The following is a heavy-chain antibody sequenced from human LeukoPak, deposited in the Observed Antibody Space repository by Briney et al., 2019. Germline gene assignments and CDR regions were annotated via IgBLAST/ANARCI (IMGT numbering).Heavy chain of an antibody. Sequence: RIISIFRTSNYAQKFQGRVTITTDETTSTAYMELSRLRSEDTAVYYCARDSQWELLPHFDYWGQGTLVTVSS. CDR2: IISIFRTS. V-gene: IGHV1-69*05. CDR3: ARDSQWELLPHFDY. J-gene: IGHJ4*02. D-gene: IGHD1-26*01.